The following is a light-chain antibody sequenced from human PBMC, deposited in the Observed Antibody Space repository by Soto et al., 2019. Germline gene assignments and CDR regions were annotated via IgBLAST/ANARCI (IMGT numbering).Light chain of an antibody. CDR2: EVS. CDR3: SSYTSSSTLDWV. V-gene: IGLV2-14*01. CDR1: SSDVGGYNY. Sequence: QSALTQPASVSGSPGQSITISCTGTSSDVGGYNYVSWYQQHPGKAPKLMIYEVSNRPSGVSNRFSGSKSGNTASLTISGLQVEDEADYYCSSYTSSSTLDWVFGGGTKLTVL. J-gene: IGLJ3*02.